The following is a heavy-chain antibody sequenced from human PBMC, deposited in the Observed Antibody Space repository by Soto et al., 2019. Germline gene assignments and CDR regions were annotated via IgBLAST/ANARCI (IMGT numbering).Heavy chain of an antibody. Sequence: VRLSCAASGFTFSSYGMHWVRQAPGKGLEWVAVISYDGRNKYYADSVKGRFTISRDNSKNTLYLQMSSLRADDTAVYYCVKDGSSASPYYYGPDVWGQGTPVAVS. J-gene: IGHJ6*02. V-gene: IGHV3-30*18. CDR2: ISYDGRNK. CDR1: GFTFSSYG. CDR3: VKDGSSASPYYYGPDV. D-gene: IGHD3-16*01.